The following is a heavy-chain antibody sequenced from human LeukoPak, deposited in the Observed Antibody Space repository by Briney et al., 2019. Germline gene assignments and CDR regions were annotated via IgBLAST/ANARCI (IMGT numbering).Heavy chain of an antibody. V-gene: IGHV4-59*12. CDR1: GDSITSYY. J-gene: IGHJ4*02. CDR3: AREGGFYRPLDY. D-gene: IGHD3-3*01. CDR2: VHLDGRT. Sequence: PSETLSLTCTVSGDSITSYYWSWIRQPPGKGLEWIGEVHLDGRTNYNPSLKSRLTISVDLSENHISLKLTSVTAADTAVYYCAREGGFYRPLDYSGQGTLVTVSS.